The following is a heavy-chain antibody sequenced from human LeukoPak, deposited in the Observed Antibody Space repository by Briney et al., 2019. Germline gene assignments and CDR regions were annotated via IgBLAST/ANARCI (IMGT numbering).Heavy chain of an antibody. CDR2: IYYSGST. J-gene: IGHJ5*02. V-gene: IGHV4-39*07. D-gene: IGHD3-10*01. Sequence: SETLSLTCTVSGGSISSSSYYWGWIRQPPGKGLEWIGSIYYSGSTYYNPSLKSRVTISVDTSKKQFSLKLNSVTAADTAVYYCARPSHPTYYYGSGISPWWFDTWGQGTLVTVSS. CDR3: ARPSHPTYYYGSGISPWWFDT. CDR1: GGSISSSSYY.